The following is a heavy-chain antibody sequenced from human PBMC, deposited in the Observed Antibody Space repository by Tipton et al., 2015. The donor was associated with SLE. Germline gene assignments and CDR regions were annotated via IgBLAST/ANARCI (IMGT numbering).Heavy chain of an antibody. J-gene: IGHJ2*01. CDR2: VFNTWIT. CDR1: GGSISSYY. Sequence: TLSLTCTVSGGSISSYYWSWIRQPPGKGLEWIGYVFNTWITSYNPSLKSRLTISVDTSKNQFSLRLNSVTAADTAVYYCARADGVVGGQLPYWSFDIWGRGPLVTVSS. V-gene: IGHV4-59*01. D-gene: IGHD1-26*01. CDR3: ARADGVVGGQLPYWSFDI.